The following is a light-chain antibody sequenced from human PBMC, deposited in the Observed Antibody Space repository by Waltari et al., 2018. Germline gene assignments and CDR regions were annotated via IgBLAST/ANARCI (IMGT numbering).Light chain of an antibody. V-gene: IGLV2-14*03. CDR1: TSDIGGYNY. CDR3: TSYTTTSTLVL. CDR2: DVT. Sequence: QSALTQPASVSGSPGQSITISSTGTTSDIGGYNYVSWYQQHPGRAPKLMIYDVTDRPSGISIRFSGSKSGNTASLTISGLRAEDEAYYYCTSYTTTSTLVLFGGGTKLTVL. J-gene: IGLJ2*01.